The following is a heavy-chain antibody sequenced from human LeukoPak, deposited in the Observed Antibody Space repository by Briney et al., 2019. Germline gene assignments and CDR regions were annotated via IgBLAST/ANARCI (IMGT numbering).Heavy chain of an antibody. CDR1: GFTVSSNY. V-gene: IGHV3-7*01. D-gene: IGHD2-2*01. CDR3: ARPRYCSNTNCYVDY. CDR2: IKQDGSEK. Sequence: GGSLRLSCAASGFTVSSNYMSWVRQAPGKGLEWVANIKQDGSEKHYVDSVKGRFTISRDNAENSLYLQMNSLRAEDTAVYYCARPRYCSNTNCYVDYWGQGTLVTVSS. J-gene: IGHJ4*02.